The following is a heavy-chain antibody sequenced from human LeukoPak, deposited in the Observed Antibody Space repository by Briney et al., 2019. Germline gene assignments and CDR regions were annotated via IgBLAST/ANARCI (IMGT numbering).Heavy chain of an antibody. CDR3: ARRPNPYYYDSSGYYEFWDY. D-gene: IGHD3-22*01. Sequence: GRSLRLSCAASGFTFSSYSMNWVRQAPGKGLEWVSSISSSSSYIYYADSVKGRFTISRDNAKNSLYLQMNSLRAEDTAVYYCARRPNPYYYDSSGYYEFWDYWGQGTLVTVSS. J-gene: IGHJ4*02. CDR2: ISSSSSYI. V-gene: IGHV3-21*01. CDR1: GFTFSSYS.